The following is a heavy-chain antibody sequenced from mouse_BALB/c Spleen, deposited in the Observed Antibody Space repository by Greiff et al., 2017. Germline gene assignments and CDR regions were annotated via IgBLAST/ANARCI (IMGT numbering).Heavy chain of an antibody. D-gene: IGHD1-1*01. CDR2: ISTYYGNT. V-gene: IGHV1-67*01. J-gene: IGHJ4*01. Sequence: QVHVKQSGPELVRPGVSVKISCKGSGYTFTDYAMHWVKQSHAKSLEWIGVISTYYGNTNYNQKFKGKATMTVDKSSSTAYMELARLTSEDSAIYYCARSYYYGSSYSYAMDYWGQGTSVTVSS. CDR3: ARSYYYGSSYSYAMDY. CDR1: GYTFTDYA.